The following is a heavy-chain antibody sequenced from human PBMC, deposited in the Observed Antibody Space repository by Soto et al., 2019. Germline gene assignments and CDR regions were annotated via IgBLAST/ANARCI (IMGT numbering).Heavy chain of an antibody. V-gene: IGHV4-39*01. CDR3: AAPPGTSYDYIWGSYRGTFFDY. D-gene: IGHD3-16*02. CDR2: IYYSGST. J-gene: IGHJ4*02. Sequence: SETLSLTCTVSGGSISSSSYYWGWIRQPPGKGLEWIGSIYYSGSTYHNPSLKSRVTISVDTSKNQFSLKLSSVTAADTAVYYCAAPPGTSYDYIWGSYRGTFFDYWGQGTLVTVSS. CDR1: GGSISSSSYY.